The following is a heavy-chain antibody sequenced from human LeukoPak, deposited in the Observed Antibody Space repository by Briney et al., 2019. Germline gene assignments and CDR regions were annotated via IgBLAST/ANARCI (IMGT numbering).Heavy chain of an antibody. V-gene: IGHV1-46*01. CDR2: INPSGGST. J-gene: IGHJ4*02. CDR3: ARGSRPVYNLLTGKRYLDY. Sequence: ASVKVSCKASGYTFTSYYMHWVRQAPGQGLEWMGIINPSGGSTTYAQKFRGRLTMTRDMSTSTVYVELSSLRSEDTAVYYCARGSRPVYNLLTGKRYLDYWGQGTLLTVSS. CDR1: GYTFTSYY. D-gene: IGHD3-9*01.